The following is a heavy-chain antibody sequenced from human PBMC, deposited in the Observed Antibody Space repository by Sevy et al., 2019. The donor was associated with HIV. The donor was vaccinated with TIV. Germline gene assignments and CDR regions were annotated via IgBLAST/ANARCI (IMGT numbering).Heavy chain of an antibody. Sequence: SVKVSCKSSGDSFSGYTIIWVRQAPGQGLEWMGGIIPISGPAGPTNSAQNFQDRATITADISTHTAYMELSSLRSEDTALYFCARASSGGGDCYYLQYWGQGTLVTVSS. CDR1: GDSFSGYT. J-gene: IGHJ1*01. D-gene: IGHD2-21*02. CDR3: ARASSGGGDCYYLQY. V-gene: IGHV1-69*06. CDR2: IIPISGPAGPT.